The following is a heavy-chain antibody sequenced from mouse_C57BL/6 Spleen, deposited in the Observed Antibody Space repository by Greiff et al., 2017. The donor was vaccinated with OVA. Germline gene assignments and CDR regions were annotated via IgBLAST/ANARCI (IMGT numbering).Heavy chain of an antibody. D-gene: IGHD1-1*01. J-gene: IGHJ1*03. CDR2: IYPGSGST. CDR1: GYTFTSYW. CDR3: ARTAFYYGSSHWYFDV. V-gene: IGHV1-55*01. Sequence: QVQLQQPGAELVKPGASVKMSCKASGYTFTSYWITWVKQRPGQGLEWIGDIYPGSGSTNYNEKFKSKAILTVDTSSSTAYMQLSSLTSEDSAVYYCARTAFYYGSSHWYFDVWGTGTTVTVSS.